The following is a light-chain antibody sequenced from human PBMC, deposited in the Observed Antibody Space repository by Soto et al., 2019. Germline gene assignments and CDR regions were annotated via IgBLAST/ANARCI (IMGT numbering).Light chain of an antibody. CDR1: QSVSSH. J-gene: IGKJ4*01. Sequence: EVVVTPSSATLSVSPGERATLSCRASQSVSSHLAWYQQKPGRAPRLLIYAASTMASGVPSRFSGSGSGTDFTLTISSLQPEDFATYYCQQSYSTPLTFGQGTKVDI. CDR2: AAS. CDR3: QQSYSTPLT. V-gene: IGKV3-15*01.